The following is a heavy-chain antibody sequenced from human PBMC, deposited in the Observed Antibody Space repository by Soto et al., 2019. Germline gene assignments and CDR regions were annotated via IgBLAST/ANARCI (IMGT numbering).Heavy chain of an antibody. CDR3: ARVWGGAFDI. J-gene: IGHJ3*02. V-gene: IGHV4-59*01. Sequence: TLSLTCTVSGGSISSYYWILIRQPPGKGLEWIGYIYYSGSTNYNPSLKSRVTISVDTSKNQFSLKLSSVTAADTAVYYCARVWGGAFDIWGQGTMVTVSS. CDR2: IYYSGST. CDR1: GGSISSYY. D-gene: IGHD3-10*01.